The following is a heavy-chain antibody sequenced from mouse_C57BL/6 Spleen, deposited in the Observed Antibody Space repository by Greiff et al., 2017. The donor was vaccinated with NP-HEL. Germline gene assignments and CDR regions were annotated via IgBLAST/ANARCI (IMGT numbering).Heavy chain of an antibody. CDR2: INPGSGGT. Sequence: VKLQESGAELVRPGTSVKVSCKASGYAFTNYLIEWVKQRPGQGLEWIGVINPGSGGTNYNEKFKGKATLTADKSSSTAYMQLSSLTSEDSAVYFCARGDYYGSSCLDYWGQGTTLTVSS. V-gene: IGHV1-54*01. D-gene: IGHD1-1*01. CDR3: ARGDYYGSSCLDY. CDR1: GYAFTNYL. J-gene: IGHJ2*01.